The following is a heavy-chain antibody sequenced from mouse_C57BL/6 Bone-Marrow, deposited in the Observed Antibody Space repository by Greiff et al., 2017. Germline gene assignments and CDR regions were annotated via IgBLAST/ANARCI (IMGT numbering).Heavy chain of an antibody. CDR3: RGLLYAMDY. Sequence: EVQLQQSGAELVRPGASVKLSCTASGFNIKDYYMHWVKQRPEQGLEWIGRLDPEDGDTEYAPKFQGKATMTADTSSNTAYLQLSSLTSEDTAVYYCRGLLYAMDYWGQGTSVTVSS. V-gene: IGHV14-1*01. J-gene: IGHJ4*01. D-gene: IGHD2-3*01. CDR2: LDPEDGDT. CDR1: GFNIKDYY.